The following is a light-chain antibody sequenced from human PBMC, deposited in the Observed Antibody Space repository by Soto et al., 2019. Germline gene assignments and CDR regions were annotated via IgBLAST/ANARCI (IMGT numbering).Light chain of an antibody. CDR1: QGISNY. V-gene: IGKV1-39*01. CDR2: AAS. J-gene: IGKJ1*01. CDR3: QQSYSTTWT. Sequence: DIHMTQSPSSLSESAGDRVTITCRASQGISNYLNWYQQKPGKATKLLIYAASSLQSGVPSRFSGSGSETDFTLTISSLQPEDFATYSCQQSYSTTWTFGQGTKVDIK.